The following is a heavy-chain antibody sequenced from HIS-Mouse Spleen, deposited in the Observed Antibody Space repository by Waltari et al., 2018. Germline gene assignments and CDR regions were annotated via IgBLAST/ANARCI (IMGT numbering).Heavy chain of an antibody. CDR1: GGSISSSSYY. CDR2: ISYRGVT. CDR3: AREIPYSSSWYDWYFDL. J-gene: IGHJ2*01. D-gene: IGHD6-13*01. Sequence: QLQLQESGPGLVKPSETLSLTCTVSGGSISSSSYYWGWIRQPPGKGLEWIGRISYRGVTYYNPSLKSRVTISVDTSKNQFSLKLSSVTAADTAVYYCAREIPYSSSWYDWYFDLWGRGTLVTVSS. V-gene: IGHV4-39*07.